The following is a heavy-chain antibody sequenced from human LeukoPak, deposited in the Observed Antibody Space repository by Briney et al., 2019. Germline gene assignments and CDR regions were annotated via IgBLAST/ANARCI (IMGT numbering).Heavy chain of an antibody. V-gene: IGHV4-34*01. J-gene: IGHJ4*02. CDR2: INHSGST. CDR3: ARVDSSGWYAITY. Sequence: SETLSLTCAVYGGSFSGYYWSWIRQPPGKGLEWIGEINHSGSTNYNPSLKSRVTISVDTSKNQFSLKLSSVTAADTAVYYCARVDSSGWYAITYWGQGTLVTVSS. CDR1: GGSFSGYY. D-gene: IGHD6-19*01.